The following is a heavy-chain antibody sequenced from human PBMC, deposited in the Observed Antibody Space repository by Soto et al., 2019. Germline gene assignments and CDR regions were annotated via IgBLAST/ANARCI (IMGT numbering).Heavy chain of an antibody. J-gene: IGHJ4*02. CDR2: ISSSSGFI. D-gene: IGHD3-3*01. Sequence: RWSLRLSCSASVFTFGSYSMNWLRQAPGKGLEWVASISSSSGFINDADSVKGRFTISRDNAKNSLYLQMNSLRAEDTAVYYCARGPLTDPFGLVFDYWGQGTLVTVSS. CDR3: ARGPLTDPFGLVFDY. V-gene: IGHV3-21*01. CDR1: VFTFGSYS.